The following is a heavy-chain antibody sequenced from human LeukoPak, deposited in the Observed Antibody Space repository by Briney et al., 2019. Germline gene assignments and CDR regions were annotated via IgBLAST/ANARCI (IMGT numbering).Heavy chain of an antibody. V-gene: IGHV3-66*01. CDR1: GFTVSSNY. D-gene: IGHD3-22*01. CDR3: SREDYYFDSSGTNYFDY. J-gene: IGHJ4*02. Sequence: GGSLRLSCAASGFTVSSNYMSWVRQAPGKGLEWVSVIYSGGSTYYADSVKGRFTISRDNSKNTLYLQMNSLRAEDTAVYYCSREDYYFDSSGTNYFDYWGQGTLVTVSS. CDR2: IYSGGST.